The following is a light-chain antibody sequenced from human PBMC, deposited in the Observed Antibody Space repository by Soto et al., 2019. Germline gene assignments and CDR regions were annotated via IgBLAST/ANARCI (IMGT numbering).Light chain of an antibody. Sequence: EIVMTQSPATLSVSPGERATLSCRASQSVSSNLAWYQQKPGQAPRLLIYGASTRATGIPARFSGSGSGTEFTLTISSRQSEDFSVYYCQQYNNWNPFTFGQGTRLEIK. CDR1: QSVSSN. CDR2: GAS. J-gene: IGKJ5*01. CDR3: QQYNNWNPFT. V-gene: IGKV3-15*01.